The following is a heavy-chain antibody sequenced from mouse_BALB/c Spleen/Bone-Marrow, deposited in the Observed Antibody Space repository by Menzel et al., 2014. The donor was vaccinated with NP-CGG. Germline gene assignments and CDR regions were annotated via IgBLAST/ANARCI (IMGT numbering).Heavy chain of an antibody. J-gene: IGHJ4*01. CDR3: ARRVWSRGGDY. CDR2: ISNGGGST. V-gene: IGHV5-12-2*01. Sequence: EVQVVESGGGLVQPGGSPKLSCAASGFTFSSYTMSWVRQTPEKRLEWVAYISNGGGSTYYPDTVKGRFTISRDNAKNTLYLQMSSLKSEDTAMYYCARRVWSRGGDYWGQGTSVTVSS. CDR1: GFTFSSYT. D-gene: IGHD2-10*02.